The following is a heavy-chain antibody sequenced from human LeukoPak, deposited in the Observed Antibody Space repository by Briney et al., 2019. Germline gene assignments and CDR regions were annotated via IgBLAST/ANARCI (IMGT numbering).Heavy chain of an antibody. CDR1: GFTFSSYA. CDR3: AKDGSSRSSGWYAY. D-gene: IGHD6-19*01. V-gene: IGHV3-23*01. CDR2: ISGSGGST. J-gene: IGHJ4*02. Sequence: GGSLTLSCAASGFTFSSYAMSWVRQAPGKGLEWVSAISGSGGSTYYADSVKGRFTISRDNSKNTLYLQMNSLRAEDTAVYYCAKDGSSRSSGWYAYWGQGTLVTVSS.